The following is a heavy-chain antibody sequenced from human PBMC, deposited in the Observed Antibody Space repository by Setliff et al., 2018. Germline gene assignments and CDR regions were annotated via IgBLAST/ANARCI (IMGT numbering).Heavy chain of an antibody. CDR3: ASNPFNSGPPYYFDY. J-gene: IGHJ4*02. CDR2: IHYSGST. V-gene: IGHV4-59*08. D-gene: IGHD6-19*01. Sequence: ASETLSLTCTVSGDSISGDYWSWIRQPPGKGLEWIGFIHYSGSTYYNPSLKSRVTISVDTSKNQFSLKLDSVIVADTAVCYCASNPFNSGPPYYFDYWGQGTLVTVSS. CDR1: GDSISGDY.